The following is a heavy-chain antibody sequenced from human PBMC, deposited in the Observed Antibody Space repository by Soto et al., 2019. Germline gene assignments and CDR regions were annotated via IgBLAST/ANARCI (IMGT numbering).Heavy chain of an antibody. CDR3: AKQRQAGGNSAFYFDF. Sequence: GGSLRLSCAASGFKFSNYAMSWVRQAPGKGLEWVSLISATGGGTYYADSVKGRFTISRDNSNNTLYLKVHSLTAQDTAVYYCAKQRQAGGNSAFYFDFWGQGAQVTLSS. J-gene: IGHJ4*02. V-gene: IGHV3-23*01. CDR2: ISATGGGT. D-gene: IGHD3-16*01. CDR1: GFKFSNYA.